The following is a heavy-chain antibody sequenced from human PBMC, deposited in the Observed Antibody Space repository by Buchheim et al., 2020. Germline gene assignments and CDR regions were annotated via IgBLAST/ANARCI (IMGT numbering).Heavy chain of an antibody. D-gene: IGHD3-16*02. V-gene: IGHV3-48*03. J-gene: IGHJ4*02. Sequence: EVQLMESGGGLVQPGGSLRLSCVASGFTFSNYEMNWVRQAPGKGLEWVSYISSSGSTTYYADSVKGRFTISRDNAKNSLYLQMNSLRAEDTAVYYCARGGAEFGVDIVIQSCGFDYWGQGT. CDR2: ISSSGSTT. CDR1: GFTFSNYE. CDR3: ARGGAEFGVDIVIQSCGFDY.